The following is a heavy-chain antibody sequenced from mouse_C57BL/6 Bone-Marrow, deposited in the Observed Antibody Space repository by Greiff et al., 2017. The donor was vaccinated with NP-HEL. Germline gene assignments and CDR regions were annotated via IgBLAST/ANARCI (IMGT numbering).Heavy chain of an antibody. CDR1: GFNIKDDY. CDR2: IDPENGDT. Sequence: VQLQQSGAELVRPGASVKLSCTASGFNIKDDYMHWVKQRPEQGLEWIGWIDPENGDTEYASKFQGKATITADTSSNTAYLQLSSLTSEDTAVYYCTTLTTVVAEYFDVWGTGTTVTVSS. V-gene: IGHV14-4*01. J-gene: IGHJ1*03. CDR3: TTLTTVVAEYFDV. D-gene: IGHD1-1*01.